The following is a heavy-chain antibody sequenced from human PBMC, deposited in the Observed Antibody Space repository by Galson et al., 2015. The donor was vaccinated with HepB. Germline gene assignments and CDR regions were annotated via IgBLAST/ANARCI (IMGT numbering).Heavy chain of an antibody. J-gene: IGHJ4*02. V-gene: IGHV5-10-1*01. D-gene: IGHD6-6*01. CDR2: IDPSDSYT. CDR1: GYSFTSYW. Sequence: QSGAEVKKPGESLRISCKGSGYSFTSYWISWVRQMPGKGLEWMGRIDPSDSYTNYSPSFQGHVTISADKSISTAYLQWSSLKASDTAMYYCARLGSSSFVQGATLGWGYWGQGTLVTVAP. CDR3: ARLGSSSFVQGATLGWGY.